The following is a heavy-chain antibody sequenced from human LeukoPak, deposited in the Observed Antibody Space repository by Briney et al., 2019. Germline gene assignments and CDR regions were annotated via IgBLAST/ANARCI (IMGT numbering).Heavy chain of an antibody. CDR1: GFTFSDYY. CDR3: AREMDYGPGSYDY. D-gene: IGHD3-10*01. Sequence: GGSLRLSCAASGFTFSDYYMSWIRQAPGKGLEWVSYISSGGSTIYYADSVKGRFTISRDNAKNSLYLQMNSLRAEDTAVYYCAREMDYGPGSYDYWGQGTLVTVSS. V-gene: IGHV3-11*01. CDR2: ISSGGSTI. J-gene: IGHJ4*02.